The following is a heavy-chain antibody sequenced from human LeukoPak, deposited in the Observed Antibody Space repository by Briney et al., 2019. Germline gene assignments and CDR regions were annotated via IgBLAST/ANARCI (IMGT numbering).Heavy chain of an antibody. J-gene: IGHJ4*02. CDR1: GDSISSGDHY. D-gene: IGHD6-6*01. CDR3: ATQVGAARTYFDY. CDR2: IYYSGST. Sequence: KPSQTLSLTCTVSGDSISSGDHYWTWIRQSPGKDLEWIGYIYYSGSTNYNPSLKSRVTISIDTSKSQFSLKLTSVTAADTAVYYCATQVGAARTYFDYWGQGTLVTVSS. V-gene: IGHV4-30-4*01.